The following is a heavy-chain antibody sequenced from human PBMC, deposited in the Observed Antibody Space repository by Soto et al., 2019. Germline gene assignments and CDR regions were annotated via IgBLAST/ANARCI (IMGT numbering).Heavy chain of an antibody. V-gene: IGHV4-59*01. J-gene: IGHJ6*03. D-gene: IGHD3-3*01. Sequence: SETLSLTCTVSGGSISSYYWSWIRQPPGKGLEWIGYIYYSGSTNYNPSLKSRVTISVDTSKNQFSLKLSSVTAADTAVYYCARGARGYDFWSGYLGSPTYYYYYMDVWGKGTTVTVSS. CDR2: IYYSGST. CDR1: GGSISSYY. CDR3: ARGARGYDFWSGYLGSPTYYYYYMDV.